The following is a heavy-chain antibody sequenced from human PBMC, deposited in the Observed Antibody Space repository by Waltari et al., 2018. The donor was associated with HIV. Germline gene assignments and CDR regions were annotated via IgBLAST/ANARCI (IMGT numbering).Heavy chain of an antibody. CDR2: ISCSDSTI. CDR1: GFTFSDYY. J-gene: IGHJ6*02. V-gene: IGHV3-11*01. CDR3: AIDHPPWFEDIEWGMDV. Sequence: QVQLVESGGGLVKPGGSLRLSCASSGFTFSDYYMRWIRQAPGNGLWGVSYISCSDSTIYYADSVKGRFTTSRDNAKNSLYLQMNGLGAEDTAVDYCAIDHPPWFEDIEWGMDVWGQGTTVTVSS. D-gene: IGHD3-10*01.